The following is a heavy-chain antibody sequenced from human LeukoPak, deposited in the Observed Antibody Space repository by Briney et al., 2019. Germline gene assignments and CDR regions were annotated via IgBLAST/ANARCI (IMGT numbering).Heavy chain of an antibody. Sequence: ASVKVSCKASGYTFTGYYMHWVRQAPGQGLEWMGWINPNSGGTNYAQKFQGRVTMTRDTSISTAYMELSRLRSDDTAVYYCARVKYSYGSHYYYYYGMDVWGQGTTVTVSS. CDR2: INPNSGGT. J-gene: IGHJ6*02. V-gene: IGHV1-2*02. D-gene: IGHD5-18*01. CDR3: ARVKYSYGSHYYYYYGMDV. CDR1: GYTFTGYY.